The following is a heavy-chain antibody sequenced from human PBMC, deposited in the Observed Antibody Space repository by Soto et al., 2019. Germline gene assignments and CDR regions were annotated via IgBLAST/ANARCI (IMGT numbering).Heavy chain of an antibody. D-gene: IGHD6-19*01. CDR3: ASGIAVAGEYFQH. CDR1: GGTFXSYA. Sequence: QVXLVQSXAEVKXPGSSVKXSCXASGGTFXSYAISWVRQAPGQGLEWMGGIIPIFGTANYAQKFQGRVTITADESTSTAYMELSSLRSEDTAVYYCASGIAVAGEYFQHWGQGTLVTVSS. V-gene: IGHV1-69*01. CDR2: IIPIFGTA. J-gene: IGHJ1*01.